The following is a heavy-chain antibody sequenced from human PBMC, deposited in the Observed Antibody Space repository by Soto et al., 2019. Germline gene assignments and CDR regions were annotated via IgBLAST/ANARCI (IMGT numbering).Heavy chain of an antibody. CDR3: ARFSGGSYNTYYFYYGMDV. CDR1: GYTFTSYG. D-gene: IGHD2-15*01. V-gene: IGHV1-18*04. CDR2: ISAYNGNT. J-gene: IGHJ6*02. Sequence: ASVKVTCKASGYTFTSYGISWVRQAPGQGLDWMGWISAYNGNTKYAQDLQGRVTMTTDTSTSTAYMELRSLRSDDTAMYYCARFSGGSYNTYYFYYGMDVWGQGTTVTVSS.